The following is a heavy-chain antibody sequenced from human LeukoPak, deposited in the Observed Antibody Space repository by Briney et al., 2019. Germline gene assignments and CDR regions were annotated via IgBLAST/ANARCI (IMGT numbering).Heavy chain of an antibody. J-gene: IGHJ5*02. D-gene: IGHD2-2*01. Sequence: SETLSLTCTVSGGSISSGGYYWSWIRQHPGKGLVWIGYIYYSGSTYYNPSLKSRVTISVDTSKNQFSLKLSSVTAADTAVYYCARGTGEDIVVVPDNNWFDPWGQGTLVTVSS. CDR3: ARGTGEDIVVVPDNNWFDP. CDR2: IYYSGST. CDR1: GGSISSGGYY. V-gene: IGHV4-31*03.